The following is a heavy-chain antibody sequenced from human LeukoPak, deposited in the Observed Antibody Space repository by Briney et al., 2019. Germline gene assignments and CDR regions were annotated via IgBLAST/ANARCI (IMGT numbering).Heavy chain of an antibody. J-gene: IGHJ4*02. CDR3: ARVHSGSYSDFDY. V-gene: IGHV4-34*01. CDR1: GGSFSGYY. CDR2: INHSGST. D-gene: IGHD1-26*01. Sequence: PSETLSLTCAVYGGSFSGYYWSWIRQPPGKGLEWIGEINHSGSTNYNPSLKSRVTISVDTSKNQFSLKLSSVTAADTAVYYCARVHSGSYSDFDYWGQGTLVTVSS.